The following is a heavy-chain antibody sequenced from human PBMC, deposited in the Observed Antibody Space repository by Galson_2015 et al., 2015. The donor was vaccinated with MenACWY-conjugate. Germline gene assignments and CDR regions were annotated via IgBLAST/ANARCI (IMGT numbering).Heavy chain of an antibody. CDR3: ARDNSGLFGGRQNWYFDP. CDR2: INPSGGAT. D-gene: IGHD6-19*01. Sequence: SVKVSCKASGYTFTRNYMHWVRQAPGQRLEWMGVINPSGGATTYAQKFQGRVTMTRDTSTSTDYMELSSLRSEDTAVYYCARDNSGLFGGRQNWYFDPWGRGALVTVSS. J-gene: IGHJ2*01. V-gene: IGHV1-46*01. CDR1: GYTFTRNY.